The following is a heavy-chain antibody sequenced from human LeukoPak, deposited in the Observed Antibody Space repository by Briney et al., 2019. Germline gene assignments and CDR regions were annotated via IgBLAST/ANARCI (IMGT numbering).Heavy chain of an antibody. CDR3: ARDPGGNSGFDY. D-gene: IGHD4-23*01. CDR1: GYTFTTYG. Sequence: ASVKVSCKASGYTFTTYGISWVRQAPGEGLEWMGWISPYSGDTNYAQKLQGRVTMTTDTSTSTAYLGLRSLISDDTAVYYCARDPGGNSGFDYWGQGTLVTVSS. V-gene: IGHV1-18*01. J-gene: IGHJ4*02. CDR2: ISPYSGDT.